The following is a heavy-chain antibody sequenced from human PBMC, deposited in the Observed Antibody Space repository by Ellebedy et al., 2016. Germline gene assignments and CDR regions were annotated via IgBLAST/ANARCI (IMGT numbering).Heavy chain of an antibody. CDR1: GFTFSSYS. CDR3: AREGITIFGVVTRDY. J-gene: IGHJ4*02. CDR2: ISSSSSYI. V-gene: IGHV3-21*01. D-gene: IGHD3-3*01. Sequence: GESLKISXAASGFTFSSYSMNWVRQAPGKGLEWVSSISSSSSYIYYADSVKGRFTISRDNAKNSLYLQMNSLRAEDTAVYYCAREGITIFGVVTRDYWGQGTLVTVSS.